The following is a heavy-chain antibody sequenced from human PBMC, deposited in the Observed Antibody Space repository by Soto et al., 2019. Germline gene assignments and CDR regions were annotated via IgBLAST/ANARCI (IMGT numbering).Heavy chain of an antibody. V-gene: IGHV1-3*01. CDR3: ARDPGITFGGVIVMGYSFDY. D-gene: IGHD3-16*02. CDR1: VYTFTSYA. Sequence: ASVKVSCKASVYTFTSYAMHWVRQAPGQRLEWMGWINAGNGNTKYSQKFQGRVTITRDTSASTAYMELSSLRSEDTAVYYCARDPGITFGGVIVMGYSFDYWGQGTLVTVSS. J-gene: IGHJ4*02. CDR2: INAGNGNT.